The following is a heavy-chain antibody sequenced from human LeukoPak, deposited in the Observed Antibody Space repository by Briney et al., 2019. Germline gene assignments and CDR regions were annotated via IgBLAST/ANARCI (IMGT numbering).Heavy chain of an antibody. D-gene: IGHD4-23*01. CDR3: ATPTVGTSRFDGFDI. Sequence: ASVKVSCKASGYTXTGYYMHWVRQAPGLGLEWMGWINPNSGGTNYAQRFQGRVTMTRDTSISTAYMELSRLRSDDTAVYYCATPTVGTSRFDGFDIWGQGTMVTVSP. CDR1: GYTXTGYY. V-gene: IGHV1-2*02. CDR2: INPNSGGT. J-gene: IGHJ3*02.